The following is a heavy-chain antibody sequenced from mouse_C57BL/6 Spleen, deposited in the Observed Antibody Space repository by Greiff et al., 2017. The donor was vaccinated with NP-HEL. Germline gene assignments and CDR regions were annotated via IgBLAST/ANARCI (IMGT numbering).Heavy chain of an antibody. D-gene: IGHD2-3*01. CDR2: IYPGDGDT. V-gene: IGHV1-82*01. CDR3: AIDGYGDAMDY. CDR1: GYAFSSSW. Sequence: VKVVESGPELVKPGASVKISCKASGYAFSSSWMNWVKQRPGKGLEWIGRIYPGDGDTNYNGKFKGKATLTADKSSSTAYMQLSSLTSEDSAVYFCAIDGYGDAMDYWGQGTSVTVSS. J-gene: IGHJ4*01.